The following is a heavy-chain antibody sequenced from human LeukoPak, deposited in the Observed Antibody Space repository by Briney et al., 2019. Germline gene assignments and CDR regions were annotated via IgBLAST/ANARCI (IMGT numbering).Heavy chain of an antibody. CDR1: GYSISSGYY. CDR3: ARHRYSSGWYPGYFDY. V-gene: IGHV4-38-2*02. D-gene: IGHD6-19*01. J-gene: IGHJ4*02. CDR2: IYHSGRT. Sequence: SETLSLTCTVSGYSISSGYYWGWIRQPPGKGLEWIGSIYHSGRTFYNPSLKSRVTISVDTSKNQFSLKLSSVTAADTAVYYCARHRYSSGWYPGYFDYWGQGTLVTVSS.